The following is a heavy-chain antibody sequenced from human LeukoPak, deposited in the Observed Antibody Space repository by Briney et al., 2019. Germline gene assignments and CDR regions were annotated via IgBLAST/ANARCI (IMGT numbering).Heavy chain of an antibody. CDR3: ARGRAVAAFDY. CDR1: GYTLTELS. J-gene: IGHJ4*02. CDR2: FDPEDGET. V-gene: IGHV1-24*01. D-gene: IGHD6-19*01. Sequence: PGASVKVSCKVSGYTLTELSMHWVRQAPGKGLEWMGGFDPEDGETIYAQKFQGRVTITADKSTSTAYMELSSLRSEDTAVYYCARGRAVAAFDYWGQGTLVTVSS.